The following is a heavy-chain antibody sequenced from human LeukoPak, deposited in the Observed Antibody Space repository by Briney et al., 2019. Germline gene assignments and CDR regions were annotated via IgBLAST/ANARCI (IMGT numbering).Heavy chain of an antibody. J-gene: IGHJ5*02. Sequence: GGSLRLSCAGSGFTLSGYWMTWVRRAPGKGLEWVANIKYDGSEKQYVDSVKGRFTISRDNAKNSLYLQMNSLRVEDMAVYYCARGSGWLDPWGQGTLVTVSS. V-gene: IGHV3-7*01. CDR3: ARGSGWLDP. CDR1: GFTLSGYW. CDR2: IKYDGSEK.